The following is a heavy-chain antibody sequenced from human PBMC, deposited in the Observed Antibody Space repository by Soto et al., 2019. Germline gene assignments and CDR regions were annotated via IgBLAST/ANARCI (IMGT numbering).Heavy chain of an antibody. CDR3: ARDIVAASPPTFRPRGQGYGNDY. V-gene: IGHV1-46*01. Sequence: QVQLVQSGAEVRKPGTSVKVSCETSGYRFTSHYIHWVRQAPGQGLEWMGMIDPYDGTTTNAQRLQGSVTLTRATPTTTVKMKMNSLTSEDTATYFCARDIVAASPPTFRPRGQGYGNDYWGQGTLVTVSS. D-gene: IGHD5-18*01. CDR2: IDPYDGTT. CDR1: GYRFTSHY. J-gene: IGHJ4*02.